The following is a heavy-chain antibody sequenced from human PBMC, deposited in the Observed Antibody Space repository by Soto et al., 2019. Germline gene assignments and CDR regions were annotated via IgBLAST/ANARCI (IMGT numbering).Heavy chain of an antibody. V-gene: IGHV5-51*01. CDR1: EYSFTNYW. Sequence: GESLKISCKGSEYSFTNYWIGWVRQMPGKGLEWMGIIFPIDYDTRYSPSFQGQVTISADKSISTAYLQWSSLKASDTAMYYCARLVDDFRDAFDIWGQGTMVTVSS. CDR3: ARLVDDFRDAFDI. CDR2: IFPIDYDT. D-gene: IGHD3-3*01. J-gene: IGHJ3*02.